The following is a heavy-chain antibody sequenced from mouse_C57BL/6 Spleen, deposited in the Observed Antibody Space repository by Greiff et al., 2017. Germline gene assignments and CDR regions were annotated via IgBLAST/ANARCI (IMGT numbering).Heavy chain of an antibody. CDR3: ARGLGMGY. Sequence: QVQLQQPGAELVMPGASVKLSCKASGYTFTSYWMHWVKQRPGQGLEWIGEIDPSDSYTNYNQKFKGKSTLTVDKSSSTAYMQLSSLTSEDSAVYYCARGLGMGYWGQGTTLTVSS. CDR2: IDPSDSYT. J-gene: IGHJ2*01. CDR1: GYTFTSYW. V-gene: IGHV1-69*01. D-gene: IGHD4-1*01.